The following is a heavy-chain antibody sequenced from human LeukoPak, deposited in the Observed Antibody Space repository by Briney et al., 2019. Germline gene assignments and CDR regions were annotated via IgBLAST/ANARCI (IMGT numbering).Heavy chain of an antibody. J-gene: IGHJ5*02. Sequence: ASVKVSCKASGYTFTSYYMHWVRQAPGQGLEWMGIINPSGGSTSYAQKFQGRVTMTRDTSTSTVYMEVRSLRSDDTAVYFCARSKKAGVGVAGTGWYFDPWGQGTLVTVSS. D-gene: IGHD6-19*01. CDR2: INPSGGST. CDR1: GYTFTSYY. V-gene: IGHV1-46*01. CDR3: ARSKKAGVGVAGTGWYFDP.